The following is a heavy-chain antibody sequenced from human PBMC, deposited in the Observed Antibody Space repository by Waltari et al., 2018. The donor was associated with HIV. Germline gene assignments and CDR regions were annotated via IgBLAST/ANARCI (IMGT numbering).Heavy chain of an antibody. CDR1: GGTFSSYA. D-gene: IGHD2-15*01. J-gene: IGHJ3*02. CDR2: IIPILGTA. CDR3: AKGYVLPVVVVDQNDAFDI. V-gene: IGHV1-69*06. Sequence: QVQLVQSGAEVKKPGSSVKVSCKASGGTFSSYAISWVRQAPGQGLEWMGGIIPILGTANDAQKFQGRVTITADKSTSTAYMELSSLRSEDTAVYYCAKGYVLPVVVVDQNDAFDIWGQWTMVTVSS.